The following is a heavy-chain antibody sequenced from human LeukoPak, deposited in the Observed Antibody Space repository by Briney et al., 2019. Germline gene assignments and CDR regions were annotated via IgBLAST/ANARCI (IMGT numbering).Heavy chain of an antibody. Sequence: PSETLSLTCTVSGASITSGGYYWSWIRQHPQRGLEWIGYLYYTGSSFHNPSLKSRVTISVDTSENQFSLNLNSVTAADTAVYYCATKPGYCSGGSCYSQNGNWFDPWGQGTLVTVSS. D-gene: IGHD2-15*01. CDR3: ATKPGYCSGGSCYSQNGNWFDP. CDR1: GASITSGGYY. V-gene: IGHV4-31*03. CDR2: LYYTGSS. J-gene: IGHJ5*02.